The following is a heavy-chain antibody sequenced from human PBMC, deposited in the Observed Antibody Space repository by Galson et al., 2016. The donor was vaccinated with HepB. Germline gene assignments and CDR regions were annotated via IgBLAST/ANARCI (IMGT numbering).Heavy chain of an antibody. Sequence: SVKVSCKASGYTFTSYYLHWVRQAPGQGLDWMGIINPSGGSTTLAQKFQGSVTMTRDTSTSTVYMELSSLRSEDTAVYYCAKSRRKDLLIFDYWGQGTLVTVSS. CDR1: GYTFTSYY. CDR2: INPSGGST. D-gene: IGHD1-26*01. J-gene: IGHJ4*02. V-gene: IGHV1-46*01. CDR3: AKSRRKDLLIFDY.